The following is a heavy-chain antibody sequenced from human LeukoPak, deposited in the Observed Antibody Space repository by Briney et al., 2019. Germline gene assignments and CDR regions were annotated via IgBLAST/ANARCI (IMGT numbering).Heavy chain of an antibody. CDR2: IYRSGST. CDR1: GYSISSGYY. V-gene: IGHV4-38-2*01. D-gene: IGHD6-13*01. CDR3: AGRSSSWFPFDY. J-gene: IGHJ4*02. Sequence: KASGTLSLTCAVSGYSISSGYYWGWIRQPPGKGLEWIGSIYRSGSTYYNPSLKSRVTISVDTSKNQFSLQLSSVTAADTAVYYCAGRSSSWFPFDYWGQGTLVTVSS.